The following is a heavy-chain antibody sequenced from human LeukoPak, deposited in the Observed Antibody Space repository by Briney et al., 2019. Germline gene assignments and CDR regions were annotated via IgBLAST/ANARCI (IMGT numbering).Heavy chain of an antibody. J-gene: IGHJ4*02. Sequence: GGSLRLSCAVSGFTFSSYWMSWVRQAPGKGLEWVANIKQDGSEKSYVDSVKGRFTISRDNAKNSLYLQMNSLRAEDTAIYYCARDQAWGATDYWGQGTLVTVSS. D-gene: IGHD7-27*01. CDR3: ARDQAWGATDY. CDR1: GFTFSSYW. CDR2: IKQDGSEK. V-gene: IGHV3-7*05.